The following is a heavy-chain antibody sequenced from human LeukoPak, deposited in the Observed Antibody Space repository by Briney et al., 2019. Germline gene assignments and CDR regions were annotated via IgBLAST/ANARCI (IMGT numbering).Heavy chain of an antibody. CDR1: GFTSSAYW. Sequence: GGSLRLSCAASGFTSSAYWMHWVRQVPGKGLVWVSRISSSISTTNYADSVRGRFTISRDNAKNTIYLQMNSLRAEDTAVYYCARYGRSRAFDIWGPGTVVSVSA. V-gene: IGHV3-74*01. D-gene: IGHD1-26*01. CDR2: ISSSISTT. CDR3: ARYGRSRAFDI. J-gene: IGHJ3*02.